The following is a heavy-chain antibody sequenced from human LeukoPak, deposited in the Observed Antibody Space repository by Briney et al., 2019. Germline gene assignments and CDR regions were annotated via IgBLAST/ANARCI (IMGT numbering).Heavy chain of an antibody. V-gene: IGHV6-1*01. CDR3: VREGHTFDI. CDR2: TYYRSKWNN. J-gene: IGHJ3*02. CDR1: GDSVSSNSAA. Sequence: SQTLSLTCAISGDSVSSNSAAWNWVRQYPSRGLEWLGRTYYRSKWNNDYGVSVKSRITINPDTSKNHFSLQLQSVTPEDTAVYYCVREGHTFDIWGPGTMVIVSS.